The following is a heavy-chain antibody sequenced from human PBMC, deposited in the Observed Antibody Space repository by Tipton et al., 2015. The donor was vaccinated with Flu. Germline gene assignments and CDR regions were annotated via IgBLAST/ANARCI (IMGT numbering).Heavy chain of an antibody. CDR1: GGTFSNYA. V-gene: IGHV1-69*15. Sequence: QLVQSGAEVKKPGSSVNVSCKASGGTFSNYAISWVRQAPGQGLEWMGRIIPIFGTASYAPRFQGRLTINADDSTSTTKMELTSLTSEDTAVYYCAREIVKQGAWHEGHFQFWGQGALVIVSS. D-gene: IGHD2/OR15-2a*01. J-gene: IGHJ1*01. CDR3: AREIVKQGAWHEGHFQF. CDR2: IIPIFGTA.